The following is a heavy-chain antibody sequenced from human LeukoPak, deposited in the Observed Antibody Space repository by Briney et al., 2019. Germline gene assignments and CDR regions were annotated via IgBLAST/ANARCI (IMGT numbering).Heavy chain of an antibody. CDR2: IYSGGST. V-gene: IGHV4-59*11. CDR1: GTSISSHY. CDR3: ATRPGGSTWYGVFDY. Sequence: SETLSHTCTFSGTSISSHYWSWIRQPPGKGMEWIGYIYSGGSTNYNPSLKSRVTMSVDTSKNQFSLTLTSVTAADTALYFCATRPGGSTWYGVFDYWSPGTLVTVS. D-gene: IGHD6-13*01. J-gene: IGHJ4*02.